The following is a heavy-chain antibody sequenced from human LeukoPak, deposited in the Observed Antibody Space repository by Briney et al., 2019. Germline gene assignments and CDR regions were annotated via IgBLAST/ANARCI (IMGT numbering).Heavy chain of an antibody. J-gene: IGHJ4*02. CDR3: ASDRHVTAWFYY. Sequence: PGGSLRLFCAVSGITVSNCYMSWVRQAPGEGLEWVSVLYSGGDTYYADSVKGRFTISRDNSKNTVYLQMNSLRAEDTAVYYCASDRHVTAWFYYWGQGTLVTVSS. CDR2: LYSGGDT. CDR1: GITVSNCY. D-gene: IGHD3-10*01. V-gene: IGHV3-66*01.